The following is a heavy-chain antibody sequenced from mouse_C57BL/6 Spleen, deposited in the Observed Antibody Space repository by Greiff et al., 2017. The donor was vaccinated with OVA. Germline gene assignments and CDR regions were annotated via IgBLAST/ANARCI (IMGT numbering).Heavy chain of an antibody. CDR3: TRPQVVEDYAMDY. CDR2: IRNKANNHAT. CDR1: GFTFSDAW. Sequence: EVQLQESGGGLVQPGGSMKLSCAASGFTFSDAWMDWVRQSPEKGLEWVAEIRNKANNHATYYAESVKGRFTISRDDSKSSVYLQMNSLRAEDTGIYYCTRPQVVEDYAMDYWGQGTSVTVSS. V-gene: IGHV6-6*01. J-gene: IGHJ4*01.